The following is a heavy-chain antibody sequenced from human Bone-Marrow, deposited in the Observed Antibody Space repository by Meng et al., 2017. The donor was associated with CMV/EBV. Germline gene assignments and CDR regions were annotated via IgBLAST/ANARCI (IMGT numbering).Heavy chain of an antibody. Sequence: GGSLRLSCAASGFTFDDYAMSWVRQAPGRGLAWVSAITGSGGSTYYADSVKGRFTISRDNAKNSLYLQMNNLRPEDTALYFCAKDQATGPPYFHYGMDVWGHGTTVTVSS. CDR3: AKDQATGPPYFHYGMDV. CDR2: ITGSGGST. V-gene: IGHV3-20*04. J-gene: IGHJ6*02. CDR1: GFTFDDYA.